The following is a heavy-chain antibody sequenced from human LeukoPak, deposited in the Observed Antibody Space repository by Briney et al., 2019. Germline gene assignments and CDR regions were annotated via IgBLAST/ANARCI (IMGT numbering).Heavy chain of an antibody. D-gene: IGHD6-19*01. CDR3: AKDRGSGWSFDY. CDR1: GFTFSSYS. Sequence: GGSLRLSCAASGFTFSSYSMNWVRQAPGKGLEWVSYISSSSITIYYADSVKGRFTISRDNAKNSLYLQMNSLRAEDTAVYYCAKDRGSGWSFDYWGQGTLVTVSS. J-gene: IGHJ4*02. V-gene: IGHV3-48*04. CDR2: ISSSSITI.